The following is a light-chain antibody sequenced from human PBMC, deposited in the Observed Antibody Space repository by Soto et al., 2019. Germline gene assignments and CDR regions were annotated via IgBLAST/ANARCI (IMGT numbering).Light chain of an antibody. J-gene: IGKJ4*01. CDR3: QQYNNSPLT. CDR1: QSVSSN. CDR2: GAS. Sequence: EIVMPQSPATLSVSPGERATLSCRASQSVSSNLDWYQQKPGQAPRLLIYGASTRATGIPARFSGSGSGTEFTLTISSLQSEDFAVYYCQQYNNSPLTFGGGTKVEIK. V-gene: IGKV3-15*01.